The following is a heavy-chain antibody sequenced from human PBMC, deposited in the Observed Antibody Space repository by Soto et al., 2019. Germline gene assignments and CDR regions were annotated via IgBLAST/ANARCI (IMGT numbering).Heavy chain of an antibody. D-gene: IGHD3-9*01. J-gene: IGHJ5*02. CDR3: ARTGETGYDWGWFDP. CDR1: GFPFSAYA. V-gene: IGHV3-30*03. Sequence: QVHLVESGGGVVQPGRSQRLSCAASGFPFSAYAMHWVRQAPGRGLEWLAVISSDGSNKHYADSVKGRFSISRDNYENTVYLQMNSLGTEDTAAYYCARTGETGYDWGWFDPWGQGTLVTASS. CDR2: ISSDGSNK.